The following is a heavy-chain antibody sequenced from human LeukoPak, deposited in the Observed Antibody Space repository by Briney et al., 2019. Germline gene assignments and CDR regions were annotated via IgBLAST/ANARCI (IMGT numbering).Heavy chain of an antibody. CDR3: ARQEKKGGYYSSSSWSYYYYGMDV. CDR2: IGTDGET. J-gene: IGHJ6*02. V-gene: IGHV3-13*01. Sequence: GGSLRLSCAASGFTFSSYDMHWVRQVTGKGLELVSSIGTDGETDYPDSVKGRFTISREDAKNSLYLQMNSLRAGDTAVYYCARQEKKGGYYSSSSWSYYYYGMDVWGQGTTVTVSS. D-gene: IGHD2-15*01. CDR1: GFTFSSYD.